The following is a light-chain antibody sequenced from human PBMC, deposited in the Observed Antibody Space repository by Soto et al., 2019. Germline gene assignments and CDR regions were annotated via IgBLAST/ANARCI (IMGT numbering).Light chain of an antibody. CDR2: LRSDGTH. CDR3: QTWGTGIAV. V-gene: IGLV4-69*01. CDR1: SGHSNYV. J-gene: IGLJ7*01. Sequence: QSVLTQSPSASASLGASVKLTCILSSGHSNYVIAWHQQQPEKGPRFLMKLRSDGTHIKGDGIPDRFSGSSSGAERYLTISSLQSEDEADYYCQTWGTGIAVFGGGTQLTVL.